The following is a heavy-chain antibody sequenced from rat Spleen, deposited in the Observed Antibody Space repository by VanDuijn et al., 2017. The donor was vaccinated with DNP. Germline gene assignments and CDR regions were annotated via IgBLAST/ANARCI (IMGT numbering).Heavy chain of an antibody. CDR2: ISTSGGST. D-gene: IGHD1-12*02. Sequence: EVQLVESGGGLVQPGRSLKLSCAASGFTFSNYDMAWVRQALTKGLEWVASISTSGGSTYYRDSVKGRFTISRDNAKSTLYLQMDSLRSEDTATYYCTIPQYDGTYYYGWFAYWGQGTLVTVSS. V-gene: IGHV5-27*01. J-gene: IGHJ3*01. CDR3: TIPQYDGTYYYGWFAY. CDR1: GFTFSNYD.